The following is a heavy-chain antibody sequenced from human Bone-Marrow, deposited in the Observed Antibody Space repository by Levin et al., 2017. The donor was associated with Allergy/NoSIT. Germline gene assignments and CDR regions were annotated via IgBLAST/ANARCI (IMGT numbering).Heavy chain of an antibody. D-gene: IGHD3-3*01. CDR2: ITWNGGTV. V-gene: IGHV3-20*04. Sequence: PGGSLRLSCATSGFSFDDYAMTWVRQGPGGGLEWLCDITWNGGTVQYAESVRGRFTISRDNAEKSVFLQMKSLRAEDTAFYFCARVTRTTLLGVYTYEWLGPWGQGTPVIVSS. J-gene: IGHJ5*02. CDR1: GFSFDDYA. CDR3: ARVTRTTLLGVYTYEWLGP.